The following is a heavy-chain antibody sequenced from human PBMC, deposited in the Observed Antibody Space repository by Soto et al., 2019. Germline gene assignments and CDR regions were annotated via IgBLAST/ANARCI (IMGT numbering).Heavy chain of an antibody. J-gene: IGHJ5*02. Sequence: SETLSLTCAISGDSVSSNSAAWNWIRQSPSKGLEWLGRTYYRSKWYNDYAVSVKSRITINPDTSKNQFSLQLNSVTPEDTAVYYCARDHSSSWYLRSGNWFDPWGQGTLVTVSS. CDR1: GDSVSSNSAA. V-gene: IGHV6-1*01. CDR3: ARDHSSSWYLRSGNWFDP. CDR2: TYYRSKWYN. D-gene: IGHD6-13*01.